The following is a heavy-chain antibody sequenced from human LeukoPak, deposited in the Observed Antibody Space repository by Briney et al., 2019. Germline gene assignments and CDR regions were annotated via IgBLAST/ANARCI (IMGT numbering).Heavy chain of an antibody. D-gene: IGHD6-19*01. Sequence: KAGGSLRLSCAASGFTFSSYSMNWVRQAPGKGLEWVSSISSSSSYIYYADSVKGRFTISRDNAKNSLYLQMNSLRAEDTAVYYCAKDLSSGWYLGGQGTLVTVSS. CDR3: AKDLSSGWYL. CDR1: GFTFSSYS. CDR2: ISSSSSYI. V-gene: IGHV3-21*01. J-gene: IGHJ4*02.